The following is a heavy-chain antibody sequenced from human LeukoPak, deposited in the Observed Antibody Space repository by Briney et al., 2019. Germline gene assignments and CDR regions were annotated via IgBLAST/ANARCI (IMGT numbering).Heavy chain of an antibody. CDR1: GYTFTSYA. CDR3: ATDPRTTVFGTFRYYYMDV. J-gene: IGHJ6*03. CDR2: TNPDSGYT. Sequence: ASVKVSCKASGYTFTSYAMHWVRQAPGQGLEWMGWTNPDSGYTNYAQKFQGRVTMTRDTSINTAYMELSRLTSDDTAVYYCATDPRTTVFGTFRYYYMDVWGEGTTVAVSS. D-gene: IGHD3-3*01. V-gene: IGHV1-2*02.